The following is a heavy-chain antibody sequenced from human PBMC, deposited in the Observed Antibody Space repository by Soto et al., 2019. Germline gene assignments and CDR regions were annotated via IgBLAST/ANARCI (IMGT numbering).Heavy chain of an antibody. CDR3: ARAEKWEAYGYFDP. CDR1: GFTLSSYW. Sequence: EVQLVESGGGLVQPGGSLRLSCAASGFTLSSYWMYWVRQAPGKGLVGVSRINSDGSSTSYADSVKGRFTISRDNAKNTLYLQMNSLRAEDTAVYYCARAEKWEAYGYFDPWGQGTLVTVSS. CDR2: INSDGSST. V-gene: IGHV3-74*01. D-gene: IGHD1-26*01. J-gene: IGHJ5*02.